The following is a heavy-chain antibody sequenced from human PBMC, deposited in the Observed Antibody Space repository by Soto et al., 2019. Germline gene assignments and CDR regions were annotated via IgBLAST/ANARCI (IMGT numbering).Heavy chain of an antibody. CDR2: IIPVFGTA. J-gene: IGHJ6*02. D-gene: IGHD3-3*02. CDR3: ARGNSCGRIFVGMDV. CDR1: GGTFSSYA. Sequence: SVKVSCKASGGTFSSYAISWVRQAPGQGLEWMGGIIPVFGTANYAQKFQGRVTITADKSTSTAYMELSSLRSEDTAVYYCARGNSCGRIFVGMDVWGQGTTVTVSS. V-gene: IGHV1-69*06.